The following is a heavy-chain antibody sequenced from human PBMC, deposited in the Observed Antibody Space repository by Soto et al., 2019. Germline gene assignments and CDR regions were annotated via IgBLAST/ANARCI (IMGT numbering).Heavy chain of an antibody. CDR3: ATSHKFSIFGVVNSTYYYYYYGMDV. D-gene: IGHD3-3*01. Sequence: LRLSCAASGFTFGSYWMHWFRQAPGKGLVWVSRINSDGSSTSYADSVKGRFTISRDTSISTAYMELSRLRSDDTAVYYCATSHKFSIFGVVNSTYYYYYYGMDVWGQGTTVTVSS. CDR1: GFTFGSYW. CDR2: INSDGSST. J-gene: IGHJ6*02. V-gene: IGHV3-74*01.